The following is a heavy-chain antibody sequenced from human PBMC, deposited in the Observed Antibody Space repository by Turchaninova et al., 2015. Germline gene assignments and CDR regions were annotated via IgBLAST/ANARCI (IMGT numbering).Heavy chain of an antibody. J-gene: IGHJ4*02. CDR3: ARGGTYFKGFEF. V-gene: IGHV6-1*01. CDR1: GESVRSSSAA. CDR2: TYYRSRWYN. Sequence: VQLQPSVPVRVQLVQPHSLPWAIPGESVRSSSAALNWIRQSPSKGLEWLGRTYYRSRWYNDYSLSVKSRITINSDTSENQFSLRLNSVTPEDTAVYYCARGGTYFKGFEFWGQGALVTVSS. D-gene: IGHD1-26*01.